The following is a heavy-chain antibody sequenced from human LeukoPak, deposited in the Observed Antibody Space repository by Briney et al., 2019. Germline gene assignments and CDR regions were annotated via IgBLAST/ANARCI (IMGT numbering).Heavy chain of an antibody. V-gene: IGHV4-34*01. D-gene: IGHD3-22*01. CDR2: INHSGST. Sequence: SETLSLTCAVYGGSFSGYYWSWIRQPPGKGLEWIGEINHSGSTNYNPSLKSRVTISVDTSKNQFSLKLNSVTAADTAVYYCARSSVPYYYYNYSMDVWGNGTTVTVSS. CDR3: ARSSVPYYYYNYSMDV. J-gene: IGHJ6*03. CDR1: GGSFSGYY.